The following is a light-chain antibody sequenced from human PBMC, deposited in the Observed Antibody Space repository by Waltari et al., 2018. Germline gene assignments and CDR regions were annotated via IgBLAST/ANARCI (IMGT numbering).Light chain of an antibody. CDR3: QSYDNNGRGAVL. J-gene: IGLJ2*01. V-gene: IGLV1-40*01. CDR1: SSNIGSFH. Sequence: QSLLTQPPSVSGAPGQRFTISCSGGSSNIGSFHFIWYRHLPGTVPKLLSYHDTNRPSGVPDRFSGSKSGTSASLAITGLQPEDEADYYCQSYDNNGRGAVLIGGGTKLTVL. CDR2: HDT.